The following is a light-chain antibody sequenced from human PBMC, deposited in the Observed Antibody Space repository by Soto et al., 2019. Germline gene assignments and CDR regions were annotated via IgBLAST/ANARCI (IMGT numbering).Light chain of an antibody. CDR1: SSNIGAGYD. Sequence: QSVLTQPPSVSGAPGQRVTISCTGSSSNIGAGYDVQRYQQVPGTAPKLLIYGKNNRPSGVSDRFSVSKSGTSASLAITGLQAEDEADYYCQSYDYSLSGSLVFGGGTKVTVL. CDR3: QSYDYSLSGSLV. CDR2: GKN. J-gene: IGLJ2*01. V-gene: IGLV1-40*01.